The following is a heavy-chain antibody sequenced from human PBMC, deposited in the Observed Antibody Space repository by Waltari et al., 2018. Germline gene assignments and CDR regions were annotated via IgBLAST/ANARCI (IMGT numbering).Heavy chain of an antibody. V-gene: IGHV4-59*01. J-gene: IGHJ3*02. Sequence: QVQLQESGPGLVKPSETLSLTCTVSGGSISSCYWSWIRQPPGKGREWIGYIYYSGSPNYNPALKSRVTISVDTSKNPFSLKLGSVTAADTAVYYCARDGGDDDAFDIWGQGTMVTVSS. D-gene: IGHD4-17*01. CDR2: IYYSGSP. CDR3: ARDGGDDDAFDI. CDR1: GGSISSCY.